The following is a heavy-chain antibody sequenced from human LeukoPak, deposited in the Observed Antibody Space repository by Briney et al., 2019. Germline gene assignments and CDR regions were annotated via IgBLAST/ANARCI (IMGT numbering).Heavy chain of an antibody. J-gene: IGHJ4*02. CDR3: TRIFYYGTRGYYPDF. Sequence: GGSLRLSCGASGFXFSDHHIDWVRQAPGKGLEWIGRSKNKDYAYSTVYAASVKGRFTFSRDDPKNSLYLQMNSLTTEDTAVYYCTRIFYYGTRGYYPDFWGQGTLVTVSS. CDR1: GFXFSDHH. CDR2: SKNKDYAYST. V-gene: IGHV3-72*01. D-gene: IGHD3-22*01.